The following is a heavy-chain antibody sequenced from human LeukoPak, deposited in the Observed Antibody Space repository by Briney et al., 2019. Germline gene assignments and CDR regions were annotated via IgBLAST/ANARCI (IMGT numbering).Heavy chain of an antibody. CDR1: GFTFSSYS. Sequence: GGSLRFSCAASGFTFSSYSMNWVRQAPGKGLEWVSYISSSSSTIYYADSVKGRFTISRDNAKNSLYLQMNSLRAEDTAVYYCASLSGDYGGYWGQGTLVTVSS. CDR2: ISSSSSTI. V-gene: IGHV3-48*04. CDR3: ASLSGDYGGY. D-gene: IGHD4-17*01. J-gene: IGHJ4*02.